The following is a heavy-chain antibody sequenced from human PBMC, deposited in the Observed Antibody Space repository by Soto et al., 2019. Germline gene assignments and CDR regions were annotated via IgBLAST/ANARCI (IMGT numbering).Heavy chain of an antibody. CDR2: IYYSGST. V-gene: IGHV4-39*01. J-gene: IGHJ4*02. CDR3: ASKVDTAMVFDY. Sequence: QLQLQESGPGLVKPSETLSLTCTVSGGSISSSSYYWGWIRQPPGKGLEWIGSIYYSGSTYYNPSLKSRVTISVDTSKNQFSLKLSSVTAADTAVYYCASKVDTAMVFDYWGQGTLVTVSS. D-gene: IGHD5-18*01. CDR1: GGSISSSSYY.